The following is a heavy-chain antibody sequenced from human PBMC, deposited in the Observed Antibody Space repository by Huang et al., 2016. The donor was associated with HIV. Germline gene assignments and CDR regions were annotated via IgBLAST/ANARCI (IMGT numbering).Heavy chain of an antibody. CDR1: GGSFSGYY. D-gene: IGHD3-10*01. CDR2: ITHSGST. Sequence: QVQLHQWGAGLLKPSETLSLTCAVYGGSFSGYYWSWIRQPPGKGLGWSGEITHSGSTNYNPSHKSRVTRSEETSKNQFSLKLSSVTAADTAVYYCARAPHYGSGSYYYWGQGTLVTVSS. J-gene: IGHJ4*02. CDR3: ARAPHYGSGSYYY. V-gene: IGHV4-34*01.